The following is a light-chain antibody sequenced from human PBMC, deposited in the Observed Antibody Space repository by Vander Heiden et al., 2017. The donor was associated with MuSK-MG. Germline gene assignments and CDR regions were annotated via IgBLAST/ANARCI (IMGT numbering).Light chain of an antibody. CDR1: QSVSSN. Sequence: EIVMTQSPATLSVSPGERATLSCRASQSVSSNLAWYQQKPGQAPRLLIYGASTRATGIPATFRRSGSGTEFTLRISSLQSEDFAVYYCHLDNNWRQTFGQGTKVEIK. J-gene: IGKJ1*01. V-gene: IGKV3-15*01. CDR2: GAS. CDR3: HLDNNWRQT.